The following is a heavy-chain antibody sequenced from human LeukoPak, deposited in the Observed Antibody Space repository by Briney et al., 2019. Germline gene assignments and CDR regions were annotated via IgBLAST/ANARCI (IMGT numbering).Heavy chain of an antibody. CDR2: ISYDGSNK. Sequence: GRSLRLSCAASGFTFSSYAMHWVRQAPGKGLEWVAVISYDGSNKYYADSVKGRFTISRDNSKNTLYLQMNSLRAEDTAVYYCARVKDSSGYYILPLDYWGQGTLVTVSS. V-gene: IGHV3-30*01. CDR3: ARVKDSSGYYILPLDY. D-gene: IGHD3-22*01. CDR1: GFTFSSYA. J-gene: IGHJ4*02.